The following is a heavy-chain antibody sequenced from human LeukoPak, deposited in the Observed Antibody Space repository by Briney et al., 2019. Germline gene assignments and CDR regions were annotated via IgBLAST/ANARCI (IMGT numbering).Heavy chain of an antibody. CDR3: AREWLHAFDI. V-gene: IGHV4-38-2*02. Sequence: SETLSLTCTVSGYSISSGFYWGWIRQPPGKGLEWIGTILHSGTTYYNPSLKSRVTISVDTSKNQFSLNLRSVTAADTAVYYCAREWLHAFDIWGQGTMVTVSS. CDR2: ILHSGTT. J-gene: IGHJ3*02. D-gene: IGHD5-12*01. CDR1: GYSISSGFY.